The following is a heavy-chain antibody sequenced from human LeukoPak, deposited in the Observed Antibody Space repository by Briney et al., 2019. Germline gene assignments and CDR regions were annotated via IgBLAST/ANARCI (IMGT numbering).Heavy chain of an antibody. CDR2: IYYSGST. Sequence: PSETLSLTCTVSGDSISSYYWSWIRQPPGKGLEWIGYIYYSGSTNYNPTLKSRVTISVATSKNQFSLTLSSVTAADAAVYYCARGGRIAVAHFDYWGQGTLVTVSS. CDR3: ARGGRIAVAHFDY. D-gene: IGHD6-19*01. J-gene: IGHJ4*02. V-gene: IGHV4-59*01. CDR1: GDSISSYY.